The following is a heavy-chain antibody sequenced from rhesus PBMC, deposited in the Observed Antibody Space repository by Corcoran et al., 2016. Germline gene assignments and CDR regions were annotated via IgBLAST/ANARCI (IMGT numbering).Heavy chain of an antibody. D-gene: IGHD3-16*01. CDR3: AREPHGGSFGFDF. V-gene: IGHV4-73*01. J-gene: IGHJ4*01. CDR2: IDGNRVYT. CDR1: GGSLSGYY. Sequence: QVKLQQWGEGLVKPSETLSLTCAIYGGSLSGYYWNWIRQPPGKGLEWIGNIDGNRVYTNYHPSLKHRVTISKDTSKNQFSLELSSVTAADTAVYYCAREPHGGSFGFDFWGQGVLVTVST.